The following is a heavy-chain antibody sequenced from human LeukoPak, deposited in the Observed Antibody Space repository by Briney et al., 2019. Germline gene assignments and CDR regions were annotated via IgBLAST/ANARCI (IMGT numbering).Heavy chain of an antibody. Sequence: GASVKVSCKASGYTFTAYYMNWVRQAPGQGLEWMGWINPNSGGTNYAQKFQGRVTMTRDTSISTAYMELNRLTSDDTAVHYCARRLTGVDYWGQGTQVTVSS. CDR1: GYTFTAYY. D-gene: IGHD7-27*01. CDR3: ARRLTGVDY. CDR2: INPNSGGT. J-gene: IGHJ4*02. V-gene: IGHV1-2*02.